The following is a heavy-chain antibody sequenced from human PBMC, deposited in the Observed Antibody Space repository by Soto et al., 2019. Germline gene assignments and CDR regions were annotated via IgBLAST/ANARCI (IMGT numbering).Heavy chain of an antibody. Sequence: ASVKVSCKASGYTFTSYAMHWVRQAPGQRLEWMGWINAGNGNTKYSQKFQGRVTITRDTSASTAYMELSSLRSEDTAGYYCARGVGGPLHWLAPGGQGTLATVSS. CDR3: ARGVGGPLHWLAP. V-gene: IGHV1-3*01. CDR1: GYTFTSYA. D-gene: IGHD3-3*01. J-gene: IGHJ5*02. CDR2: INAGNGNT.